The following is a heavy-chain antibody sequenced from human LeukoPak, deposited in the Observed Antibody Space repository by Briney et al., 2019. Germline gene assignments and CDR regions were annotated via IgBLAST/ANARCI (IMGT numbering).Heavy chain of an antibody. Sequence: AGRSLRLSCAASGFTFSSYAMHWVRQAPGKGLEWVAVISYDGSNKYYADSVKGRFTISRDNSKNTLYLQMNSLRAEDTAVYYCARVGGSYYIDYWGQGTLVTVSS. D-gene: IGHD1-26*01. CDR3: ARVGGSYYIDY. J-gene: IGHJ4*02. CDR1: GFTFSSYA. V-gene: IGHV3-30-3*01. CDR2: ISYDGSNK.